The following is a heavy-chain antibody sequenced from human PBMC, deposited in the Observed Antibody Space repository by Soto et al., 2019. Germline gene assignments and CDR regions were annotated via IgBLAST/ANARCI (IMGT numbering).Heavy chain of an antibody. Sequence: EVQLLESGGGLGQPGGSLRLSCAASGFRFSSKAMSWVRQAPGKGLEWVSIISGSGSSTYYTDSLKGRFTISRDNSKNMVYLEMNYLRAEDTAVYYCAKENGFQFVNSGASGFDYWGQGSLVSVSS. V-gene: IGHV3-23*01. CDR2: ISGSGSST. CDR3: AKENGFQFVNSGASGFDY. D-gene: IGHD6-6*01. CDR1: GFRFSSKA. J-gene: IGHJ4*02.